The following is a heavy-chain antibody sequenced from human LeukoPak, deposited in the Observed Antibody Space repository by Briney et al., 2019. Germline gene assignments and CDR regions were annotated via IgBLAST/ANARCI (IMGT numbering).Heavy chain of an antibody. V-gene: IGHV4-34*01. CDR2: INHSGST. J-gene: IGHJ4*02. Sequence: KPSETLSLTCTVSGGSISSYYWSWIRQPPGKGLEWIGEINHSGSTNYNPSLKSRVTISVDTSKNQFSLKLSSVTAADTAVYYCARSPLTMVRGSHDYWGQGTLVTVSS. CDR3: ARSPLTMVRGSHDY. D-gene: IGHD3-10*01. CDR1: GGSISSYY.